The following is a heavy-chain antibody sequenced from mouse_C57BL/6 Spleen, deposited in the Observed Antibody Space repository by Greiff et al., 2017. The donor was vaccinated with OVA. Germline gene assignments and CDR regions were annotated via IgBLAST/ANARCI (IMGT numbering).Heavy chain of an antibody. Sequence: QVQLQQPGAELVRPGSSVKLSCKASGYTFPSYWMHWVKQRPIQGLEWIGNIDPSDSETHYNQKFKDKATLTVDKSSSTAYMQLSSLTSEDSAVYYCAREGPYDYFDYWGQGTTLTVSS. J-gene: IGHJ2*01. CDR2: IDPSDSET. D-gene: IGHD2-3*01. CDR1: GYTFPSYW. CDR3: AREGPYDYFDY. V-gene: IGHV1-52*01.